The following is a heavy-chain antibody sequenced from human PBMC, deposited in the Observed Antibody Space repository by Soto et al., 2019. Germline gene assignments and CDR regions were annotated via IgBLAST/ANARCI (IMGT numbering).Heavy chain of an antibody. V-gene: IGHV3-23*01. CDR1: GFTFTSYV. D-gene: IGHD3-22*01. Sequence: EVQLLESGGGLVQRGGSQRLSCAASGFTFTSYVMSWVRQAPGKGREWVAGISGGGSTAFYADSVKGRFTISRDKAKNTRVLEMDSLRAEDTAIYYCAKDSNKYSSSLRGRYFDYWGQGTLVTVSS. CDR2: ISGGGSTA. J-gene: IGHJ4*02. CDR3: AKDSNKYSSSLRGRYFDY.